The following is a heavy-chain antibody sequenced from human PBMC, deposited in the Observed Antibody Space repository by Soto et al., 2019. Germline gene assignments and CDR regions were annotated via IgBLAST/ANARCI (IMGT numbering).Heavy chain of an antibody. CDR2: MNPNSGNT. D-gene: IGHD2-2*01. V-gene: IGHV1-8*01. Sequence: ASVKVSCTASGYTFTSYDIYSVRQATGQGLEWMGWMNPNSGNTGYAQKFQGRVTMTRNTSISTAYMELSSLRSEDTAVYYCAREGEGYCSSTSCPGPASYYYYMDVWGKGTTVTVSS. CDR3: AREGEGYCSSTSCPGPASYYYYMDV. J-gene: IGHJ6*03. CDR1: GYTFTSYD.